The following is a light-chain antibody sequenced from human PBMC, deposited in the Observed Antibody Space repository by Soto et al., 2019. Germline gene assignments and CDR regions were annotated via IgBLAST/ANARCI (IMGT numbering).Light chain of an antibody. Sequence: ETVLTQSPGTLSLSPGERATLSCRASQTVSSSYLAWYQQKPGQAPTLLIYSGSSRATGVPDRFTGSGSGTDFALTISRLEPEDFAVYYCQQYGGSPRYTFGQGTKLEIK. CDR3: QQYGGSPRYT. CDR2: SGS. V-gene: IGKV3-20*01. J-gene: IGKJ2*01. CDR1: QTVSSSY.